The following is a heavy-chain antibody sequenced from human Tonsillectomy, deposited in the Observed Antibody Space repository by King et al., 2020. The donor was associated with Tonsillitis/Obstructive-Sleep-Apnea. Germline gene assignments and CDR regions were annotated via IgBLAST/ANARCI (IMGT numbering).Heavy chain of an antibody. CDR1: GFTFSSYS. V-gene: IGHV3-48*02. J-gene: IGHJ3*02. CDR2: ISSSSSTI. CDR3: ARNPSHDSGYDVHI. D-gene: IGHD5-12*01. Sequence: VQLVESGGGLVQPGGSLRLSCAASGFTFSSYSMNWVRQAPGKGLEWVSYISSSSSTIYYADSVKGRFTISRDNAKNSLYLQMNSLRDEDTAVYYCARNPSHDSGYDVHIWGQGTMVTVSS.